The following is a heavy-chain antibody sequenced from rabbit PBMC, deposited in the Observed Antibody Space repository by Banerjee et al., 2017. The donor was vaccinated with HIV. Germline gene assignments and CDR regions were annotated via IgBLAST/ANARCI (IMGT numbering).Heavy chain of an antibody. V-gene: IGHV1S39*01. D-gene: IGHD7-1*01. CDR3: ARNLRYVGSVGYSGGTRLDL. J-gene: IGHJ6*01. Sequence: QEQLVESGGGMVQPGGSLKVTCTVSGFDFSSYGVSWVRQAPGKGLEWIGYIDTADGNIYYATWVNGRFTISKTSSTAVTLQVTSLTAADTATYFCARNLRYVGSVGYSGGTRLDLWGPGTLVTVS. CDR1: GFDFSSYG. CDR2: IDTADGNI.